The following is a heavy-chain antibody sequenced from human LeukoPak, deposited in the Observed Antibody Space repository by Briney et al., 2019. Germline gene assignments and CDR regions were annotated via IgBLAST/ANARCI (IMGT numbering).Heavy chain of an antibody. CDR3: ARGGDLGDPHGPGNYYYYIDA. V-gene: IGHV1-69*05. Sequence: SVKVSCKASGGTFSSYAISWVRQAPGQGLEWMGGIIPIFGTANYAQKFQGRVTITTDESTSTAYMELSSLRSEDTAVYYCARGGDLGDPHGPGNYYYYIDAWGKGTTVTVSS. D-gene: IGHD3-16*01. CDR2: IIPIFGTA. J-gene: IGHJ6*03. CDR1: GGTFSSYA.